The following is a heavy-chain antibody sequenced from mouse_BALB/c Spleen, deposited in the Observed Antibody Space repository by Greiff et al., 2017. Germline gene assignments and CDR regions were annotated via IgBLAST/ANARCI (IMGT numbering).Heavy chain of an antibody. J-gene: IGHJ2*01. CDR3: ARGRGYFDY. CDR2: IDPENGNT. V-gene: IGHV14-1*02. CDR1: GFNIKDYY. Sequence: VQLQQSGAELVRPGALVKLSCKASGFNIKDYYMHWVKQRPEQGLEWIGWIDPENGNTIYEPKFQGKASITADTSSNTAYLQLSSLTSEDTAVYYCARGRGYFDYWGQGTTLTVSS.